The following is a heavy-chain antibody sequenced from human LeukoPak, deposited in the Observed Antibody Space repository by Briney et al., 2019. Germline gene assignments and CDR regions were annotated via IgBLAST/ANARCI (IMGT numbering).Heavy chain of an antibody. CDR3: ARNFDY. CDR1: GFTFSIYG. Sequence: GRSLRLSCAASGFTFSIYGMHWVRQAPGKGLEWVAVIWNDGSNKDYVDSVKGRFTISRDNSKNTLYLQVNSLRAEDTAVYYCARNFDYWGQGTLVTVSS. J-gene: IGHJ4*02. V-gene: IGHV3-33*01. CDR2: IWNDGSNK.